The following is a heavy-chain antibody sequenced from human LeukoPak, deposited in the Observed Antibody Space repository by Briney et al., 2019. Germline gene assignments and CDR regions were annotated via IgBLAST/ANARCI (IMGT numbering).Heavy chain of an antibody. CDR3: ATERYSGSYYII. Sequence: PGGSLRLSCAASGFTFSSYEMNWVRQAPGKGLEWVGRIKSKTDGGTTDYAAPVKGRFTISRDDSKNTLYLQMNSLKTEDTAVYYCATERYSGSYYIIWGQGTLVTVSS. V-gene: IGHV3-15*01. CDR1: GFTFSSYE. J-gene: IGHJ4*02. D-gene: IGHD1-26*01. CDR2: IKSKTDGGTT.